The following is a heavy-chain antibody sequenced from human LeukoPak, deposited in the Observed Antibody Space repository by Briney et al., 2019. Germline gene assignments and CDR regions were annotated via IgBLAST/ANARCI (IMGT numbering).Heavy chain of an antibody. CDR3: ARVLRYCSGGNCYSGGLGYMDV. CDR2: ISWNSGSI. Sequence: GRSLRLSCAASGSSFEDYAMHWVRQAPGKGLEWVSGISWNSGSIGYADSVKGRFTVSRDNAKNSLFLQMNSLRAEDTAVYYCARVLRYCSGGNCYSGGLGYMDVWGKGTTVTISS. CDR1: GSSFEDYA. V-gene: IGHV3-9*01. J-gene: IGHJ6*03. D-gene: IGHD2-15*01.